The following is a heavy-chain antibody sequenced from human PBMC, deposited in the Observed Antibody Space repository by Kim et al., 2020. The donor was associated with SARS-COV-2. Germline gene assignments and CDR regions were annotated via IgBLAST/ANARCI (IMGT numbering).Heavy chain of an antibody. D-gene: IGHD2-2*01. V-gene: IGHV3-30*18. CDR3: AKDQGGDCSSTSCHYYYYYGMDV. CDR2: ISYDGSNK. Sequence: GGSLRLSCAASGFTFSSYGMHWVRQAPGKGLEWVAVISYDGSNKYYADSVKGRFTISRDNSKNTLYLQMNSLRAEDTAVYYCAKDQGGDCSSTSCHYYYYYGMDVWGQGTTVTVSS. CDR1: GFTFSSYG. J-gene: IGHJ6*02.